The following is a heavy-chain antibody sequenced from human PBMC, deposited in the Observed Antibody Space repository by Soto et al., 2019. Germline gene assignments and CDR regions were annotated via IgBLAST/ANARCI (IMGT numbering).Heavy chain of an antibody. J-gene: IGHJ4*02. CDR3: ARAVAVPADFDF. Sequence: ASVKVSCKASGYTFTGYAMHWVRQAPGHRLEWMGWINAGNGNTKYSQKFQGRVTITRDTSASTAYMELSSLRSEDTAVYDCARAVAVPADFDFWGQGTLVTVSS. D-gene: IGHD6-19*01. CDR2: INAGNGNT. CDR1: GYTFTGYA. V-gene: IGHV1-3*01.